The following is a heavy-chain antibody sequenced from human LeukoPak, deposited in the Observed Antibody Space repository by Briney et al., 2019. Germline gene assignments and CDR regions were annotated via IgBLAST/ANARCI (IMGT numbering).Heavy chain of an antibody. D-gene: IGHD2-15*01. CDR1: GGSISSYY. J-gene: IGHJ4*02. V-gene: IGHV4-59*01. CDR3: ARAQRRGGRGFIDY. Sequence: PSETLSLTCTVSGGSISSYYWSWIRQPPGKGLEWIGYIYYSGSTNYNPSLKSRVTISVDTSKNQFSLKLSSVTAADTAVYYCARAQRRGGRGFIDYWGQGTLVTVSS. CDR2: IYYSGST.